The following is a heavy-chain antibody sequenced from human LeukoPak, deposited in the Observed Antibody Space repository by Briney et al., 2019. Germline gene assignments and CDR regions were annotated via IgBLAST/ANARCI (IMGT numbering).Heavy chain of an antibody. CDR2: ITASGGNT. Sequence: GASVKVSCKASGGTFSSYAISWVRQAPGQGLEWVSAITASGGNTYYADSVEGRFTISRDNSKNTLYLQVNSLRAEDTAVYYCAKGNGYSYGRYYFDYWGQGTLVTVSS. D-gene: IGHD5-18*01. J-gene: IGHJ4*02. CDR1: GGTFSSYA. CDR3: AKGNGYSYGRYYFDY. V-gene: IGHV3-23*01.